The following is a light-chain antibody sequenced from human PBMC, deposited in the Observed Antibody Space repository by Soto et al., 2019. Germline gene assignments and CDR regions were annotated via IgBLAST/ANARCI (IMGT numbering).Light chain of an antibody. CDR1: SSNIGSHI. CDR3: VAWDDSLDGWV. CDR2: NNN. Sequence: QPVLTQPPSTSGTPGQRVTISCSGSSSNIGSHIVNWYQHLPGTAPKLLIYNNNQRPSGVPDRFSASKSDTSASLAISGLQSEDEADYYCVAWDDSLDGWVFGGGTKLTVL. V-gene: IGLV1-44*01. J-gene: IGLJ3*02.